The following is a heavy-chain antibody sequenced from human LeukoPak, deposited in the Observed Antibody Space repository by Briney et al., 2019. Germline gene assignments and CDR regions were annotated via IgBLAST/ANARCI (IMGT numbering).Heavy chain of an antibody. J-gene: IGHJ3*02. CDR2: ISSNNGNT. V-gene: IGHV1-18*01. D-gene: IGHD2-15*01. CDR1: GGTFTSYG. Sequence: ASVKVSCKASGGTFTSYGISWVRQAPGQGLEWMGWISSNNGNTNYAQKLQGRVTMTTDTSTTTAYMELRSLRSDDTAVYYCAREWTTQDAFDIWGQGTMVTASS. CDR3: AREWTTQDAFDI.